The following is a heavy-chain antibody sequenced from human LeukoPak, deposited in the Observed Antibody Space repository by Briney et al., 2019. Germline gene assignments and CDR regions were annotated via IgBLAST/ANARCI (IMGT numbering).Heavy chain of an antibody. D-gene: IGHD3-10*01. CDR2: INYSGGNT. Sequence: PGGSLRLSCAASGFTFSNDPMSWVRQTPGKGLEWVSTINYSGGNTYYADSVKGRFTISRDNSKNTLYLQMNSLRVDDTAVYYCANRHGWRGFECWGQGTLVTVSS. CDR3: ANRHGWRGFEC. CDR1: GFTFSNDP. V-gene: IGHV3-23*01. J-gene: IGHJ4*02.